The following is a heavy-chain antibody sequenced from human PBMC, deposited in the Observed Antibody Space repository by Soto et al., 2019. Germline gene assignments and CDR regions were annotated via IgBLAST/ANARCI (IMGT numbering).Heavy chain of an antibody. J-gene: IGHJ5*02. Sequence: GGSVRLSCAASGFTFSSYGMHWVRQAPGKGLEWVAVISYDGSNKYYADSVKGRFTISRDNSKNTLYLQMNSLRAEDTAVYYCAKDLGPGTGDLFDPWGQGTLVTVSS. D-gene: IGHD7-27*01. CDR1: GFTFSSYG. CDR2: ISYDGSNK. V-gene: IGHV3-30*18. CDR3: AKDLGPGTGDLFDP.